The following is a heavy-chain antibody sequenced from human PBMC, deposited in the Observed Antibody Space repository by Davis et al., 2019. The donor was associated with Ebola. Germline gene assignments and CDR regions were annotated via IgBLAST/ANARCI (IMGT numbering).Heavy chain of an antibody. D-gene: IGHD6-13*01. CDR2: ISYDGSNK. CDR1: GGTFSSYA. V-gene: IGHV3-30-3*01. CDR3: ARVLGSSNDY. J-gene: IGHJ4*02. Sequence: SCKASGGTFSSYAISWVRQAPGKGLEWVAVISYDGSNKYYADSVKGRFTISRDNSKNTLYLQMNSLRAEDTAVYYCARVLGSSNDYWGQGTLVTVSS.